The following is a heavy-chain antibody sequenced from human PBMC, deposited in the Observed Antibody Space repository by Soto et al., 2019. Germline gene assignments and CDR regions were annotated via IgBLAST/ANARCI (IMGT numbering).Heavy chain of an antibody. CDR2: INPDSGGT. D-gene: IGHD3-22*01. V-gene: IGHV1-2*04. CDR1: GYTFTGYY. CDR3: ARGRRDYSGYYGYYFDY. Sequence: ASVKVSCNASGYTFTGYYMHWVRQAPGQGLEWMGWINPDSGGTNYAQQFQGWVTMTRDTSISTAYMELSRLRADDTAVYYCARGRRDYSGYYGYYFDYWGQGTLVTVSS. J-gene: IGHJ4*02.